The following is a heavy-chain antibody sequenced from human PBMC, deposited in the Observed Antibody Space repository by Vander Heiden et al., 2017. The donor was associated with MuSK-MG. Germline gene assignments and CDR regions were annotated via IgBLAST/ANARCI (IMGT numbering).Heavy chain of an antibody. J-gene: IGHJ5*02. CDR3: AKDPLGDSSSLTRFDP. CDR1: GFTFSSYA. D-gene: IGHD6-6*01. CDR2: ISGSGGST. Sequence: EVQLLESGGGFVQPGGSLRLSCAASGFTFSSYAMSWVRQAPGKGLEWVSAISGSGGSTYYADSVKGRFTISRDNSKNTLYLQMNSLRAEDTAVYYCAKDPLGDSSSLTRFDPWGQGTLVTVSS. V-gene: IGHV3-23*01.